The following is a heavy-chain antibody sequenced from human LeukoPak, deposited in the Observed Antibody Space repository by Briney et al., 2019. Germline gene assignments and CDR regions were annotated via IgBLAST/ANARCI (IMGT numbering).Heavy chain of an antibody. J-gene: IGHJ4*02. V-gene: IGHV4-59*01. D-gene: IGHD2-15*01. Sequence: SETLSLTCTVSGGSISSYYWSRIRQPPGKGLEWIGYIYYSGSTNYNPSLKSRVTISVDTSKNQFSLKLSSVTAADTAVYYCARDGHCSGGSCYAVYDYWGQGTLVTVSS. CDR1: GGSISSYY. CDR2: IYYSGST. CDR3: ARDGHCSGGSCYAVYDY.